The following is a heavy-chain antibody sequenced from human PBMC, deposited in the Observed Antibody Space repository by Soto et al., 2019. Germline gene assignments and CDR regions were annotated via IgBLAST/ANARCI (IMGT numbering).Heavy chain of an antibody. CDR1: GGSFSSSTYY. CDR2: MYSGGNT. Sequence: QLQLQESGPGLVKPSETLSLTCTVSGGSFSSSTYYWGWIRQPPGKGLEWIGSMYSGGNTYYNPSRKSRVTVSVDTSKNHFSLKLTSVTAADTAMYYCARQPYDSTGYYYGAWGQGTLVTVSS. CDR3: ARQPYDSTGYYYGA. V-gene: IGHV4-39*01. D-gene: IGHD3-22*01. J-gene: IGHJ5*02.